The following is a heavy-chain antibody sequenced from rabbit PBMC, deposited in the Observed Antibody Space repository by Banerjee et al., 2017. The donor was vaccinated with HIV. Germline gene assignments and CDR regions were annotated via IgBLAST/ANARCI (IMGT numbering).Heavy chain of an antibody. V-gene: IGHV1S7*01. J-gene: IGHJ6*01. CDR3: ARDSGSSFSSYGMDL. D-gene: IGHD8-1*01. Sequence: QLEESGGGLVKPGGTLTLTCKASGFDLSAYGMSWVRQAPGKGLEWIGYIDPIFSTTHYANWVNGRLTISSHNAQNTLYLQLNSLTAADTATYFCARDSGSSFSSYGMDLWGQGTLVTVS. CDR2: IDPIFSTT. CDR1: GFDLSAYG.